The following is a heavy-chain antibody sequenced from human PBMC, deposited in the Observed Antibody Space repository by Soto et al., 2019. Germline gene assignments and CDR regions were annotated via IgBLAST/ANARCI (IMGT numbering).Heavy chain of an antibody. CDR2: SWRDGSSK. CDR3: TRGYLRITIYAGDY. CDR1: GVKFSGSS. V-gene: IGHV3-33*08. D-gene: IGHD3-3*01. Sequence: SPGLSSTVYGVKFSGSSMHSVRHDHGKGLEWVAVSWRDGSSKSYQESVKGRFTISSDNSKSHAYLQMNSLKTEDTDVHYCTRGYLRITIYAGDYWGQGNWVSVS. J-gene: IGHJ4*02.